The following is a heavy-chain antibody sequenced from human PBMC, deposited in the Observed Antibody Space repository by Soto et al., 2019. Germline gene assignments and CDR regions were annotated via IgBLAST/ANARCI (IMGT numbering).Heavy chain of an antibody. CDR2: IKSETDGGTT. J-gene: IGHJ5*02. D-gene: IGHD3-3*02. CDR3: TTDGPFVVEDDYWGQGTQVTVSQVGIFLGGPSVFDP. Sequence: GGSLRLSCAASGLILSNAWMNWVRQAPGKGLEWVGRIKSETDGGTTDYVAPVKGRFTISRDDSKNTLYLQMNSLKMEDTAVYYCTTDGPFVVEDDYWGQGTQVTVSQVGIFLGGPSVFDPWGQGTLVTVSS. CDR1: GLILSNAW. V-gene: IGHV3-15*07.